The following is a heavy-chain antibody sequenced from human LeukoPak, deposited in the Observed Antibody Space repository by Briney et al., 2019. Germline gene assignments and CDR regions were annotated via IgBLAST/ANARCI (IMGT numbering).Heavy chain of an antibody. CDR2: IYRSGTT. V-gene: IGHV4-4*02. J-gene: IGHJ4*02. CDR1: GGSISSTNW. Sequence: PSETLSLTCAVSGGSISSTNWWSWVRQPPEKGLEWIGEIYRSGTTNYKPSLKSRVTISLDKSRNHFSLKLTSVTAADLAVYYCARRSPYSTGWSSYFDYWGQGALVTVSS. D-gene: IGHD6-19*01. CDR3: ARRSPYSTGWSSYFDY.